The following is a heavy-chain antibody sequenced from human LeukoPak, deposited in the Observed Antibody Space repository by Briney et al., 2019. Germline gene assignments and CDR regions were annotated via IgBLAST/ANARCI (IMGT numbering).Heavy chain of an antibody. CDR3: AKRGVVIRVILVGFHKEAYYFDS. CDR1: GITLSNYG. Sequence: PGGSLRLSCAVSGITLSNYGMSWVRQAPGKGLEWVAGISGSGGGTNYADSVKGRFTISRDNPKNTLFLQMNNLRAEDTAVYFCAKRGVVIRVILVGFHKEAYYFDSWGQGALVTVYS. D-gene: IGHD3-22*01. J-gene: IGHJ4*02. V-gene: IGHV3-23*01. CDR2: ISGSGGGT.